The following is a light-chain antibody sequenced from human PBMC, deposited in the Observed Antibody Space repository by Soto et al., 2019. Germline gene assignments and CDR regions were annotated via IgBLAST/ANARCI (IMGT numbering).Light chain of an antibody. CDR3: SSYTSSSSYV. Sequence: QSALTQPASVSGSPGQSITISCTGTSSDVGGYNYVSWYQQHPGKAPKLIIYEVSNRPSGVSNRFSGSKSGNTASLTISGLQAEDEADYYCSSYTSSSSYVFGTGTKLTFL. V-gene: IGLV2-14*01. J-gene: IGLJ1*01. CDR2: EVS. CDR1: SSDVGGYNY.